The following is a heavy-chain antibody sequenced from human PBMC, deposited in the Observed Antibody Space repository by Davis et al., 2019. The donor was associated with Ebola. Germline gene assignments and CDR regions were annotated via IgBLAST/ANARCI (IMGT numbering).Heavy chain of an antibody. CDR1: GFTFSSYS. J-gene: IGHJ3*02. Sequence: GESLKISCAASGFTFSSYSMNWVRQAPGKGLGWVSYISSSSSTIYYADSVKGRFTISRDNAKNSLYLQMNSLRDEDTAVYYCARDPRTMIVVPDAFDIWGQGTMVTVSS. CDR2: ISSSSSTI. V-gene: IGHV3-48*02. CDR3: ARDPRTMIVVPDAFDI. D-gene: IGHD3-22*01.